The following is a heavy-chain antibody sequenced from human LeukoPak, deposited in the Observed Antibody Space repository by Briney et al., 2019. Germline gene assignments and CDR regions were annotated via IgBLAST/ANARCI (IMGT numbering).Heavy chain of an antibody. CDR1: GGSFSGYY. V-gene: IGHV4-34*01. Sequence: SETLSLTCAVYGGSFSGYYWSWIRQPPGKGLEWIGEINHSGSTNYNPSLKSRVTISVDTSKNQFSLKLNSVTAADTAVYFCARDASSSPRGRFDPWGQGTLVTVSS. D-gene: IGHD6-13*01. CDR3: ARDASSSPRGRFDP. J-gene: IGHJ5*02. CDR2: INHSGST.